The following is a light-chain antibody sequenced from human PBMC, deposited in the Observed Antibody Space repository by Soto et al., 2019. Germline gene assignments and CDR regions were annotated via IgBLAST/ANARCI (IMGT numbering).Light chain of an antibody. V-gene: IGKV1-39*01. CDR1: QAILTY. Sequence: DLHLTQSPSSLSAAVGDRVTITCRASQAILTYLNWFQQKAGKAPEVLIYGASSLRSGVPSRFTGSGSATDFTLTISSLQPEDAGTYFCQQTFSAAVTFGGGTKV. CDR2: GAS. CDR3: QQTFSAAVT. J-gene: IGKJ4*01.